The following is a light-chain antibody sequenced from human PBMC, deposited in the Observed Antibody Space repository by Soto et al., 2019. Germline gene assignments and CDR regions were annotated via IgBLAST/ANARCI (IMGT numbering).Light chain of an antibody. Sequence: DIQMTQSPSYLLASVGDRVTLTCRASQSISTFLNWYQQTTGKALKLLIYSATSLETGVSSRFSAFASATYFTLTINNVQPEDAATYFCQQSHSTPLNFGGGTKLQIK. J-gene: IGKJ4*01. V-gene: IGKV1-39*01. CDR3: QQSHSTPLN. CDR1: QSISTF. CDR2: SAT.